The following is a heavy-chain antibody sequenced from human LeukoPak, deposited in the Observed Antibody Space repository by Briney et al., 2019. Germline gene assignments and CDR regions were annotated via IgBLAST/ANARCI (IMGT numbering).Heavy chain of an antibody. D-gene: IGHD2-2*01. V-gene: IGHV4-34*01. CDR3: ARALGYCSSTSCYPGTRFDY. J-gene: IGHJ4*02. CDR2: INHSGST. Sequence: SETLSLTCAVYGGPFSGYYWSWIRQPPGKGLEWIGEINHSGSTNYNPSLKSRVTISVDTSKNQFSLKLSSVTAADTAVYYCARALGYCSSTSCYPGTRFDYWGQGTLVTVSS. CDR1: GGPFSGYY.